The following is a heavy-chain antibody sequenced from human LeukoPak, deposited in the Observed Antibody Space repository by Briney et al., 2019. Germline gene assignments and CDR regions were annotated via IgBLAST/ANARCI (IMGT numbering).Heavy chain of an antibody. CDR3: AREMRWLVTYYYYYYMDV. Sequence: GSLRLSCAASGFTFSSHWMSWVRQAPGKGLEWIGEINHSGSANYNPSLKSRVTISVDTSKNQFSLKLSSVTAADTAVYYCAREMRWLVTYYYYYYMDVWGKGTTVTVSS. V-gene: IGHV4-34*01. CDR1: GFTFSSHW. D-gene: IGHD6-19*01. CDR2: INHSGSA. J-gene: IGHJ6*03.